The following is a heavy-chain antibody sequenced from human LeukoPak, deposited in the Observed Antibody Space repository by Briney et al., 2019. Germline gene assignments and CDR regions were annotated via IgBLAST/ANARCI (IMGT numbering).Heavy chain of an antibody. CDR2: INPNSGGT. Sequence: GASVKVSCKASGYTFTSYDINWVRQAPGQGLEWMGWINPNSGGTNYAQKFQGRVTMTTDTSMSTAYMELSRLTSDDTAVYYCARAGGRSWFDPWGQGTLVTVSS. V-gene: IGHV1-2*02. CDR1: GYTFTSYD. J-gene: IGHJ5*02. CDR3: ARAGGRSWFDP.